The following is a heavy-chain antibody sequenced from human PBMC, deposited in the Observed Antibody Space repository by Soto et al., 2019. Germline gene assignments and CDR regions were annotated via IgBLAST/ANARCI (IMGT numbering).Heavy chain of an antibody. Sequence: SVKVSCKASGGTFSSYAISWVRQAPGQGLEWMGGIIPIFGTANYAQKFQGRVTITADESTSTAYMELSSLRSEDTAVYYCARQSAYEFKNQYHWFDPWGQGTLVTVSS. J-gene: IGHJ5*02. D-gene: IGHD3-22*01. CDR3: ARQSAYEFKNQYHWFDP. CDR2: IIPIFGTA. CDR1: GGTFSSYA. V-gene: IGHV1-69*13.